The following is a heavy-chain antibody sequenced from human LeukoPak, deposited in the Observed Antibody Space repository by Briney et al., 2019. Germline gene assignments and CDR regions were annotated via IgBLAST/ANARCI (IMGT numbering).Heavy chain of an antibody. D-gene: IGHD6-13*01. Sequence: GGSLRLSCAASGFTFSSYAMHWVRQAPGKGLEYVSAISINGGTTYYANSVKGRFTISRDNSKNTLYPQMGSLRAEDMAVYYCAKGYSSSWYWYFDLWGRGTLVTVSS. CDR2: ISINGGTT. V-gene: IGHV3-64*01. CDR3: AKGYSSSWYWYFDL. CDR1: GFTFSSYA. J-gene: IGHJ2*01.